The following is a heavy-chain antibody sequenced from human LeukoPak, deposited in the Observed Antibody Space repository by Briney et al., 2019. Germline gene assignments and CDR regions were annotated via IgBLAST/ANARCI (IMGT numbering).Heavy chain of an antibody. CDR3: ARGPRIRIDY. CDR1: GFTFNRYW. Sequence: TGGSLRLSCAASGFTFNRYWMSWVRQAPGKGLEWVANIKEDGSEKYYVDSVKGRFTISRDNAKNSLYLQMNSLRAEDTAVYYCARGPRIRIDYWGQGTLVTVSS. J-gene: IGHJ4*02. CDR2: IKEDGSEK. V-gene: IGHV3-7*01. D-gene: IGHD2/OR15-2a*01.